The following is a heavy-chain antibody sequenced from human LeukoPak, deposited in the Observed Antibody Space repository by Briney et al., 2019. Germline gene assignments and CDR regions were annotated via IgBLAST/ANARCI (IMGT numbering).Heavy chain of an antibody. CDR1: GYTFTSYD. V-gene: IGHV1-8*01. D-gene: IGHD5-12*01. Sequence: ASVKVSCKASGYTFTSYDINWVRQATGQGLEWMGWMNPNSGNTGYAQKFQGRVTMTRNTSISTAYMELSSLRSEDTAVYYCARGERGRRDGYERLYRFFDYWGQGTLVTVSS. J-gene: IGHJ4*02. CDR3: ARGERGRRDGYERLYRFFDY. CDR2: MNPNSGNT.